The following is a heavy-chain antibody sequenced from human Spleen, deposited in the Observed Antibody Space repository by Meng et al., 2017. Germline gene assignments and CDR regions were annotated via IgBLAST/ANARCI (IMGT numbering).Heavy chain of an antibody. Sequence: VQLQKWGAGLLKPAEILSLTCAVYGGSFSGYYGSWIRQPPGKGLEWIGEINHSGSTNYSPSLKSRVTISVDTSKNQFSLKLSSVTAADTAVYYCARFSGSGWYVWGQGTLVTVSS. CDR1: GGSFSGYY. V-gene: IGHV4-34*01. CDR2: INHSGST. D-gene: IGHD6-19*01. J-gene: IGHJ4*02. CDR3: ARFSGSGWYV.